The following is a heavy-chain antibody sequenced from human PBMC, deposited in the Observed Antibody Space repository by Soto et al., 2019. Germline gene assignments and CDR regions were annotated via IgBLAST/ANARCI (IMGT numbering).Heavy chain of an antibody. CDR1: GFSLTTRGVG. CDR2: IYWDDDK. Sequence: QITLKESGPTLVKPTQTLTLTCTFSGFSLTTRGVGVGWIRQPPGKALECLALIYWDDDKRYSPSLQSRLSIPNDTTNNQAVLTITNVDPLDTATYYCAHIPNYFPYDWFDPWGQGTLVSVSS. V-gene: IGHV2-5*02. D-gene: IGHD3-9*01. CDR3: AHIPNYFPYDWFDP. J-gene: IGHJ5*02.